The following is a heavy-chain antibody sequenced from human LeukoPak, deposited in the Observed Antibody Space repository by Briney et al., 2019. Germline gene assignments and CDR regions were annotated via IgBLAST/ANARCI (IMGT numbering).Heavy chain of an antibody. D-gene: IGHD2-2*01. J-gene: IGHJ4*02. CDR2: ISGSGGSI. CDR1: GFTFSSYA. Sequence: GGSLRLSCAASGFTFSSYAMSWVRQAPGKGLEWVSAISGSGGSIYYADSVKGRFTISRDNSKNTLYLQMNSLRAEDTAVYYCANHEVVPAAIGYWGQGTLVTVSS. V-gene: IGHV3-23*01. CDR3: ANHEVVPAAIGY.